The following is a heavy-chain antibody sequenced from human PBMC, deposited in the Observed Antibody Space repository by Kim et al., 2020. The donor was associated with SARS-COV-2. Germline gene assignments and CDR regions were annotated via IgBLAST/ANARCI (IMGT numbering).Heavy chain of an antibody. Sequence: SETLSLTCAVYGGSFSGYYWSWIRQPPGKGLEWIGEINHSGSTNYNPSLKSRVTISVDTSKNQFSLKLSSVTAADTAVYYCARWPMVRGVIIKNYYYGMDVWGQGTTVTVSS. J-gene: IGHJ6*02. CDR1: GGSFSGYY. CDR3: ARWPMVRGVIIKNYYYGMDV. V-gene: IGHV4-34*01. CDR2: INHSGST. D-gene: IGHD3-10*01.